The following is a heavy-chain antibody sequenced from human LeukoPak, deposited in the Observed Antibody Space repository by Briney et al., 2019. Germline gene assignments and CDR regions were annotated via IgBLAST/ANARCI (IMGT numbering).Heavy chain of an antibody. J-gene: IGHJ4*02. CDR1: SASVKTYY. CDR3: ARHWETSSWYVDY. CDR2: IYYSGST. V-gene: IGHV4-59*08. Sequence: PSETLSLTCTVSSASVKTYYWSWIRQPPGKGLEWIGYIYYSGSTYYNPSLKSRVTISVDTSKNQLSLKLSSVTAADTAVYYCARHWETSSWYVDYWGQGTLVTVSS. D-gene: IGHD6-13*01.